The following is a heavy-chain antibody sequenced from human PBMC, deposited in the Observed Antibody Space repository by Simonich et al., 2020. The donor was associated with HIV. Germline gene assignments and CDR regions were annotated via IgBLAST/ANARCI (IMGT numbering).Heavy chain of an antibody. V-gene: IGHV4-34*01. CDR2: INHSGSP. Sequence: HVQLQQWGAGLLKPSETLSLTCAVYGETFSAYYWSWIRQSPGKGLEWIGEINHSGSPNYNPSPKGRVTISVDTSKNQFSLKLNSVTAADTAVDYCARGVETGGTFDYWGQGTLVTVSS. CDR3: ARGVETGGTFDY. J-gene: IGHJ4*02. CDR1: GETFSAYY. D-gene: IGHD7-27*01.